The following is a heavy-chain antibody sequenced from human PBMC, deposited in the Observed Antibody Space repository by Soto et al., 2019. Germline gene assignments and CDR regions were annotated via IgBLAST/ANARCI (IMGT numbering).Heavy chain of an antibody. CDR2: IIPIFGTA. V-gene: IGHV1-69*06. Sequence: QVQLVQSGAEVKKPGSSVKVSCKASGCTFSSYAISWVRQAPGQGLEWMGGIIPIFGTANYAQKFQGRVTITADKSTSTAYMELSSLRSEDTAVYYCARDNHYDSSAHGPFDYWGQGTLVTVSS. CDR1: GCTFSSYA. D-gene: IGHD3-22*01. J-gene: IGHJ4*02. CDR3: ARDNHYDSSAHGPFDY.